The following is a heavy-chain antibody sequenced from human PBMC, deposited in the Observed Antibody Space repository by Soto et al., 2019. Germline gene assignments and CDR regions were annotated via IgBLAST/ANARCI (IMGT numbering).Heavy chain of an antibody. CDR3: TTGGSNDLDFDN. Sequence: EVQLVESGGGLVKPGESLRLSCAASGFTFNNAWMNWVRQAPGKGLEWVGRIKSKSFGGTADYAAPVKGRFTISRDDTKCTLFLQMDSLKTEDTAVYYCTTGGSNDLDFDNWGQGPLVTVSS. CDR2: IKSKSFGGTA. V-gene: IGHV3-15*07. CDR1: GFTFNNAW. D-gene: IGHD1-26*01. J-gene: IGHJ4*02.